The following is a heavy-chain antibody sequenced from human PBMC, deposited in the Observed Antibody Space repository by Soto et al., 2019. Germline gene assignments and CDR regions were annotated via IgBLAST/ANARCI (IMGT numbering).Heavy chain of an antibody. CDR2: IIPIFGTA. Sequence: SGKVSCKASEGTFSSYAISWVRQAPGQGLEWMGGIIPIFGTANYAQKFQGRVTITADESTSTAYMELSSLRSEETAVYYCASPSKVGATYNDYWGQGTLVTVSS. CDR1: EGTFSSYA. V-gene: IGHV1-69*13. D-gene: IGHD1-26*01. J-gene: IGHJ4*02. CDR3: ASPSKVGATYNDY.